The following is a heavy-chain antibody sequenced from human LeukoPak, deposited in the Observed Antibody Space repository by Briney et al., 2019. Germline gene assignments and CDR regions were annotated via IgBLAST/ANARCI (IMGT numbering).Heavy chain of an antibody. Sequence: PSDTLSLTCTVSGGSFSRGSDHWSWIRQPPGKGLEWIGYIHYTGSTNYNPSLKSRVTISVDTSKDQFSLKLSSVTAADTAVYYCARISLDPLPKAFDIWGQGAMATVSS. D-gene: IGHD3-9*01. CDR3: ARISLDPLPKAFDI. CDR2: IHYTGST. CDR1: GGSFSRGSDH. V-gene: IGHV4-61*01. J-gene: IGHJ3*02.